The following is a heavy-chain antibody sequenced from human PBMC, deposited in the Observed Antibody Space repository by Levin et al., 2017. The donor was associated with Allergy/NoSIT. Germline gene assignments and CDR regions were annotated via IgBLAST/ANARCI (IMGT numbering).Heavy chain of an antibody. CDR2: IGSSSAAT. V-gene: IGHV3-23*01. CDR3: AKSVWYCTGGSCAEYYFDY. D-gene: IGHD2-15*01. CDR1: GLTFSSYP. Sequence: PGGSLRLSCAASGLTFSSYPMSWVRQAPGKGLEWVSTIGSSSAATYYTDSVKGRFTISRDNSKNTLYLQMNNLRAEDSAIYYCAKSVWYCTGGSCAEYYFDYWGQGTLVTVSS. J-gene: IGHJ4*02.